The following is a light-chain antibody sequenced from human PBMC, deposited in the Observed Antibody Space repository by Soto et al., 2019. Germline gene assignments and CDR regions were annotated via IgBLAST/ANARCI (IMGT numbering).Light chain of an antibody. V-gene: IGKV3-20*01. CDR3: QHYGTSPWT. CDR2: DTS. CDR1: QSITGIY. Sequence: EIVLTQSPGTLSLSPGERATLSCRASQSITGIYLAWYQQKPGQSPRLLIYDTSTRATGIPDRFSAGGSGTDFTLTISRLESEDFAAYYCQHYGTSPWTFGQGTKVDVK. J-gene: IGKJ1*01.